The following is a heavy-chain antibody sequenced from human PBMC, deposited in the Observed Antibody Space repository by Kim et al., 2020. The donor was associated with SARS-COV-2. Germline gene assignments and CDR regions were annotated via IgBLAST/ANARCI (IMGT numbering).Heavy chain of an antibody. Sequence: GGSLRLSCAASGFTFSTYIMTWVRQAPGRGPEWVSCTTSDSETLYADSVKGRFSISRDSFPNMFFIQMNSLRAEDTAVYYCATRPRGAGAPIDYWGQGTLATVSS. CDR1: GFTFSTYI. CDR2: TTSDSET. J-gene: IGHJ4*02. D-gene: IGHD3-10*01. CDR3: ATRPRGAGAPIDY. V-gene: IGHV3-23*05.